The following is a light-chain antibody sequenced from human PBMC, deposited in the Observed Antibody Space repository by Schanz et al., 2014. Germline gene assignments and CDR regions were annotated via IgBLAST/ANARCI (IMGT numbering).Light chain of an antibody. V-gene: IGLV2-8*01. Sequence: QSALTQPASVSGSPGQSITISCTGTSSDVGAYKYVSWYQRHPGKAPKLIIYEVTKRPSGVPDRFSGSKSGNTASLIVSDLQAEDEADYYCSSYPGTNFVVFGGGTKLTVL. CDR3: SSYPGTNFVV. CDR1: SSDVGAYKY. J-gene: IGLJ2*01. CDR2: EVT.